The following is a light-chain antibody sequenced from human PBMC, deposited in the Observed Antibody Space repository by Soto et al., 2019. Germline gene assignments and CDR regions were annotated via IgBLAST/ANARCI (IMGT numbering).Light chain of an antibody. Sequence: EIVLTQSPATLSLSPGERGTLCCRASQSVSSYLAWYQQKPGQAPRLLIFDSSTRATDVPARFSGSGSGTDFTLTISSLEPEDFAVYYCQQRSNWPPTFGQGTRLEIK. V-gene: IGKV3-11*01. CDR2: DSS. CDR3: QQRSNWPPT. J-gene: IGKJ5*01. CDR1: QSVSSY.